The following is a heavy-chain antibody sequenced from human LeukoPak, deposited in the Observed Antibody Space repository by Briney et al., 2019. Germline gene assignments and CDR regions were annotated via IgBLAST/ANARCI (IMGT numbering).Heavy chain of an antibody. CDR2: MNHSGST. D-gene: IGHD4-17*01. V-gene: IGHV4-34*01. CDR1: GGSFSGYY. J-gene: IGHJ4*02. Sequence: PSETLSLTCAVYGGSFSGYYWSWIRQPPGKGLEGIGEMNHSGSTNYNPSLKSRVTISVDTSKNQFSLKLSSVTAADTAVYYCAREGNGDYLRYFDYWGQGTLVTVSS. CDR3: AREGNGDYLRYFDY.